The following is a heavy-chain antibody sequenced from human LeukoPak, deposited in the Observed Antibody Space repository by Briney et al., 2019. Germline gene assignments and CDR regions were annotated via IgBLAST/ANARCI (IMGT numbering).Heavy chain of an antibody. Sequence: GGSLRLSCAASGFSFSVYEMHWVRQAPGKGLEWILDISSSGTTTYYADSVKGRFTISRDNTKNSLYLQMNRLRVEDTAIYYCTTLTVASNFDYWGQGTLVTVSS. V-gene: IGHV3-48*03. D-gene: IGHD6-19*01. CDR2: ISSSGTTT. CDR3: TTLTVASNFDY. CDR1: GFSFSVYE. J-gene: IGHJ4*02.